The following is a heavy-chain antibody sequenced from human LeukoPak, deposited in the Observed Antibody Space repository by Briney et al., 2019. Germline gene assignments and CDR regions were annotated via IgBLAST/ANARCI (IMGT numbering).Heavy chain of an antibody. CDR1: GFTFSSYA. Sequence: GGSLRLSCAASGFTFSSYAMSWVRQAPGKGLEWVSTISGSGDSTYYADSVKGRFTISRDNSKNTLYLQMNSLRAEDTAVYYCAKDNYYGSGSLQADAFDIWGQGTMVTVSS. CDR2: ISGSGDST. J-gene: IGHJ3*02. D-gene: IGHD3-10*01. CDR3: AKDNYYGSGSLQADAFDI. V-gene: IGHV3-23*01.